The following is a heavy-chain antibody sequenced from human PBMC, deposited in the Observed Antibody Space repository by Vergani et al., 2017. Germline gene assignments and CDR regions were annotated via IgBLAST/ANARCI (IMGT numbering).Heavy chain of an antibody. D-gene: IGHD6-19*01. CDR1: GFTFSSYA. CDR2: ISGSGGST. Sequence: EVQLLESGGGLVQPGGSLRLSCAASGFTFSSYAMSWVRQAPGKGLEWVSAISGSGGSTYYADSVKGRFTISRDNSKNTLYLQVNSLRAEDTAVYYCAKEAVSSSGWYLGPAQHWGQGTLVTVSS. J-gene: IGHJ1*01. V-gene: IGHV3-23*01. CDR3: AKEAVSSSGWYLGPAQH.